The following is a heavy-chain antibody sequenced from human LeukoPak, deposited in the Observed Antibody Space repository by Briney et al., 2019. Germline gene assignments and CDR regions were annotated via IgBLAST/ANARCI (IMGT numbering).Heavy chain of an antibody. J-gene: IGHJ4*02. CDR3: ARVYSSSWYGGPVPNGKAIFDY. CDR1: GGSFSGYY. V-gene: IGHV4-34*01. D-gene: IGHD6-13*01. Sequence: KPSETPSLTCAVYGGSFSGYYWSWIRQPPGKGLEWIGEINHSGSTNYNPSLKSRVTISVDTSKNQFSLKQSSVTAADTAVYYCARVYSSSWYGGPVPNGKAIFDYWGQGTLVTVSS. CDR2: INHSGST.